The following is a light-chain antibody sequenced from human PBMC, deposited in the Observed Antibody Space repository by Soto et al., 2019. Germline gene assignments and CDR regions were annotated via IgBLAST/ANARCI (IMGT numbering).Light chain of an antibody. CDR3: QQFNVWHRT. J-gene: IGKJ1*01. Sequence: EIVMTQSPATLSVSPGERATLSCRASQSVSSNLAWYQQKPGQAPRLLIYGVSTRATGIPARFSGSGSGTEFTLTISSLQSEDFAVYYCQQFNVWHRTFGQGTKVDI. CDR2: GVS. CDR1: QSVSSN. V-gene: IGKV3-15*01.